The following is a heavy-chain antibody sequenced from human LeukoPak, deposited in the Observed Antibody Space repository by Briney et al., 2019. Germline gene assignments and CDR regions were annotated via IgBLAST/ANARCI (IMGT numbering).Heavy chain of an antibody. V-gene: IGHV4-59*08. CDR1: GGSISSYY. D-gene: IGHD3-22*01. Sequence: SENLSLTCTVSGGSISSYYWSWIRQPLGKGLEWIGYIYYSGSTNYNPSLKSRVTISVDTSKNQFSLKLSSVTAADTAVYYCARRPNYYDSSGPVYWYFDLWGRGTLVTVSS. CDR3: ARRPNYYDSSGPVYWYFDL. J-gene: IGHJ2*01. CDR2: IYYSGST.